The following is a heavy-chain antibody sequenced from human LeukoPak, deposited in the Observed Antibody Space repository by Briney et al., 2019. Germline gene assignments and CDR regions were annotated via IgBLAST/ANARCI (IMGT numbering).Heavy chain of an antibody. CDR1: GFTFSSYA. J-gene: IGHJ5*02. CDR3: ARSLVVGATYPYH. V-gene: IGHV3-23*01. D-gene: IGHD1-26*01. CDR2: ISGSGGST. Sequence: VGGLRLSCAASGFTFSSYAMSWVRQAPGKGLEWVSAISGSGGSTYYADSVKGRFTISRDNAKNSLYLQLNSLRAEDTAVYYCARSLVVGATYPYHWDQGTLVTVSS.